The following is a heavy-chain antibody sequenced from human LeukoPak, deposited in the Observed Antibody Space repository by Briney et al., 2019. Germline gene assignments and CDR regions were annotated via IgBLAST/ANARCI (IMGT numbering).Heavy chain of an antibody. CDR1: GGTFSSYA. CDR3: ARSLIAVAGTGSD. CDR2: IIPIFGTA. V-gene: IGHV1-69*06. D-gene: IGHD6-19*01. J-gene: IGHJ4*02. Sequence: SVKVSCKASGGTFSSYATSWVRQAPGQGLEWMGRIIPIFGTANYAQKFQGRVTITADKSTSTAYMELSSLRSEDTAVYYCARSLIAVAGTGSDWGQGTLVTVSS.